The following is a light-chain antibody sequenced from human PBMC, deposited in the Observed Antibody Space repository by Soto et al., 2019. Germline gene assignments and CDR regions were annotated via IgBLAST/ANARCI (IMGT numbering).Light chain of an antibody. CDR2: GAS. Sequence: EIVLTQSPGTLSLSPGERATLSCRASQSVPSDWLAWYRHKPGQAPRLLIYGASSRATGVPDRVSGSGSGTDFTLTINRPEPEDFAVYYLQPYGNFPYTFGQGTKLEIK. CDR1: QSVPSDW. CDR3: QPYGNFPYT. J-gene: IGKJ2*01. V-gene: IGKV3-20*01.